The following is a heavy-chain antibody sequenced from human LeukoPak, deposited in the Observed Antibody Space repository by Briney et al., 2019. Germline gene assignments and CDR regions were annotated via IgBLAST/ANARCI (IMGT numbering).Heavy chain of an antibody. J-gene: IGHJ3*01. CDR1: RFTFCSYT. Sequence: GGSLRLSCATSRFTFCSYTMNWVRQAPGRGLEWISSILSDSGTTIHYADSVKGRFTISRDNAKNSLSLQMKSLRVEDTAVYYCVRGTSHPVWGQGTTVTVSS. V-gene: IGHV3-48*04. CDR3: VRGTSHPV. D-gene: IGHD1-14*01. CDR2: ILSDSGTTI.